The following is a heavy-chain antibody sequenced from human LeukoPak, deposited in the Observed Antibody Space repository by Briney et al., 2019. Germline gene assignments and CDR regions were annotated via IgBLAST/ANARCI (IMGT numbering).Heavy chain of an antibody. D-gene: IGHD3-3*02. CDR3: GRSGGHFWRGSLCPLDF. J-gene: IGHJ4*01. V-gene: IGHV4-4*07. CDR2: IYITGST. Sequence: SETLSLTCTVSGGSISSYYWSWFRQPAGKGLEWIGRIYITGSTNYNPSLKSRVTMSVDTSKSQFSLRLSSVTAADTDRYYCGRSGGHFWRGSLCPLDFWGQGTPVNVPS. CDR1: GGSISSYY.